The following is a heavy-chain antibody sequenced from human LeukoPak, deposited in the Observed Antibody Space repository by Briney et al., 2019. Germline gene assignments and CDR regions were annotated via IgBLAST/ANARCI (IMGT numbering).Heavy chain of an antibody. CDR2: IYHSGST. Sequence: SETLSLTCTISGYSISSGYYWGWIRQPPGKGLEGIGSIYHSGSTYYNPSLKSRVTISLDTSEKQFSLKLSSVTAADTAVYYCARDLYSSGWGYFDYWGQGTLVTVSS. CDR1: GYSISSGYY. J-gene: IGHJ4*02. CDR3: ARDLYSSGWGYFDY. D-gene: IGHD6-19*01. V-gene: IGHV4-38-2*02.